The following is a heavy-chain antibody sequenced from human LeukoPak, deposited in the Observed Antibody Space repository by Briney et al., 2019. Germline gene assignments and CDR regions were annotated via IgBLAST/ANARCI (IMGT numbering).Heavy chain of an antibody. CDR3: AKDKPYYYGCSGYYNFDS. D-gene: IGHD3-22*01. Sequence: ASVQVSCKASGGTFSSYAISWVRQAPGQGLEWMGRIIPIFGTANYAQKFKGRVTITTDESTSLAYIDLSSLRSEDPALDYCAKDKPYYYGCSGYYNFDSGGQGTLVTVSP. CDR2: IIPIFGTA. CDR1: GGTFSSYA. J-gene: IGHJ4*02. V-gene: IGHV1-69*05.